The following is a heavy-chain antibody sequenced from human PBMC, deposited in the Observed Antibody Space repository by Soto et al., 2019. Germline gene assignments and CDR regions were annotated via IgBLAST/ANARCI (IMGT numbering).Heavy chain of an antibody. Sequence: HPGGSLRLSCVASGFTFSSYAMHWVRQAPGKGLEWVAVISYDGSNKYYADSVKGRFTISRDNSKNTLYLQMNSLRAEDTAVYYCARAGSSSTYYYYYGMDVWGQGTTVTVSS. V-gene: IGHV3-30-3*01. CDR1: GFTFSSYA. J-gene: IGHJ6*02. CDR2: ISYDGSNK. D-gene: IGHD6-6*01. CDR3: ARAGSSSTYYYYYGMDV.